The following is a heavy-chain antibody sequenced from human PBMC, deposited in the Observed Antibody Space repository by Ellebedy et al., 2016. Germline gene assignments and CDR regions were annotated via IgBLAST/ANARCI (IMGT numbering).Heavy chain of an antibody. CDR1: GFTFSNYW. CDR2: ISGSGGST. V-gene: IGHV3-23*01. D-gene: IGHD6-13*01. Sequence: GESLKISCAASGFTFSNYWMHWVRQAPGKGLVWVSDISGSGGSTYYADSVKGRFTISRDNSKNTLYLQMNSLRVEDTAVYYCAKGITAAVVEGSLFDPWGQGTLVTVSS. J-gene: IGHJ5*02. CDR3: AKGITAAVVEGSLFDP.